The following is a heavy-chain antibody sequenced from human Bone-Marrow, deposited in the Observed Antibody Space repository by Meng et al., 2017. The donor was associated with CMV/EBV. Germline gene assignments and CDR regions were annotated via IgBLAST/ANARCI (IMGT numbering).Heavy chain of an antibody. CDR2: ISSSSSYI. CDR1: GFTFSSYS. D-gene: IGHD1-26*01. J-gene: IGHJ4*02. Sequence: GGSLRLSCAASGFTFSSYSMNWVRQAPGKGLEWVSSISSSSSYIYYADSVKGRFTISRDNAKNSLYLQMNSLRAEDTAVYYCARGVGATKGDDYWGQGTLVTVSS. V-gene: IGHV3-21*01. CDR3: ARGVGATKGDDY.